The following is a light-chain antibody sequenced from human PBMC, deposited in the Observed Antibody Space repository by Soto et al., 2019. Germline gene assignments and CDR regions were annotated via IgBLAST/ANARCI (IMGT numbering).Light chain of an antibody. V-gene: IGKV3-11*01. CDR3: QKRTNWPLT. CDR2: DAS. Sequence: EIVLTQSPATLSLSPGERATLSCSASQSVSKYLAWYQQKPGQAPRLLIYDASNRATGIPARFSGSGSGTDFTLTISSLEPEDFAVYYCQKRTNWPLTFGGGTKVEIK. J-gene: IGKJ4*01. CDR1: QSVSKY.